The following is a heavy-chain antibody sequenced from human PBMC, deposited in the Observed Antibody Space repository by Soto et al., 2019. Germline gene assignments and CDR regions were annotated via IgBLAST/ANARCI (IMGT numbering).Heavy chain of an antibody. V-gene: IGHV3-23*01. CDR1: GFTFRNYA. J-gene: IGHJ6*02. Sequence: EVQLLESGGGWVQPGGFLRLSCAASGFTFRNYAMSWVRQAPGKGLEWVSTISGSGGSTYYADSVKGRFTSSRDNSQNTLYLQMNSLRAEDTAVYYCAKTTVIVGYYYGMDVWGQGTTVTVSS. CDR3: AKTTVIVGYYYGMDV. CDR2: ISGSGGST. D-gene: IGHD4-17*01.